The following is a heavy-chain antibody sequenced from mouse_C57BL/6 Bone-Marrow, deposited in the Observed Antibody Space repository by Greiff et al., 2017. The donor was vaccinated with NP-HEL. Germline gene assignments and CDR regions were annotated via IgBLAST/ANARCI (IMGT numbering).Heavy chain of an antibody. V-gene: IGHV1-50*01. CDR1: GYTFTSYW. CDR3: ARGTMVNYFDY. D-gene: IGHD1-1*02. Sequence: VQLQQSGAELVKPGASVKLSCKASGYTFTSYWMQWVKQRPGQGLEWIGEIDPSDSYTNYNQKFKGKATLTVDTSSSTASMQLSSLPSEDSAVYYCARGTMVNYFDYWGQGTTLTVSS. CDR2: IDPSDSYT. J-gene: IGHJ2*01.